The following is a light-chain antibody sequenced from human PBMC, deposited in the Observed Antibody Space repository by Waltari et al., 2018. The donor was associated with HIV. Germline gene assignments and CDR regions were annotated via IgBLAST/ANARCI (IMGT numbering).Light chain of an antibody. CDR2: TAS. CDR1: HSSRNW. V-gene: IGKV1-12*02. Sequence: DIQMTPSPSSVPASVGDRVTITVLASHSSRNWLGWYQQKPGQPPKLLISTASSRQSGVPSRFSGSESGTDFTLTISSLQPEDFAAYYCQQANNVPFTFGPGTKVEIK. CDR3: QQANNVPFT. J-gene: IGKJ3*01.